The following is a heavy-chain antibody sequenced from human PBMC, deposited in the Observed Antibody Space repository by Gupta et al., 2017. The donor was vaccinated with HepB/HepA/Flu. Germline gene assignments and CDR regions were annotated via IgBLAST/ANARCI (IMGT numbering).Heavy chain of an antibody. V-gene: IGHV3-23*01. Sequence: EVQLLESGGGLVQPGVSLRLSCAASGFTFSNYAMSWVRQAPGKGLEWVSAISGSGGNTYYADSVKGRCTISRDNSKNTLFLQVHSLRAEDTAVYYCARDPSPMRGAFFYYYGMDVWGQGTTVTVSS. CDR1: GFTFSNYA. CDR2: ISGSGGNT. CDR3: ARDPSPMRGAFFYYYGMDV. J-gene: IGHJ6*02. D-gene: IGHD1-26*01.